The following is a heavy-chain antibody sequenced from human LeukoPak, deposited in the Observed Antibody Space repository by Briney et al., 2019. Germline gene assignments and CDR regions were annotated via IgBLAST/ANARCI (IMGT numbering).Heavy chain of an antibody. J-gene: IGHJ6*02. CDR3: ARDHYGMDV. CDR2: ISSSSHYI. CDR1: GFTFSSYA. Sequence: GSLRLSCAASGFTFSSYAMSWVRQAPGKGLEWVSSISSSSHYIYYADSVKGRFTISRDNAKNSLYVQMNSLRAEDTAVYYCARDHYGMDVWGQGTKVTVSS. V-gene: IGHV3-21*01.